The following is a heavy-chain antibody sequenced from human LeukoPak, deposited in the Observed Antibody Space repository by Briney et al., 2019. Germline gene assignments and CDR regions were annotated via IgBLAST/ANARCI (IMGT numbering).Heavy chain of an antibody. V-gene: IGHV3-21*01. CDR2: ISSSSSYI. Sequence: PGGSLRLSCAASGFTFSSYSMNWVRQAPRKGLEWVSSISSSSSYIYYADSVKGRFTISRDNAKNSLYLQMNSLRAEDTAVYYCAKDVYDSSGNIDYWGQGTLVTVSS. CDR3: AKDVYDSSGNIDY. CDR1: GFTFSSYS. J-gene: IGHJ4*02. D-gene: IGHD3-22*01.